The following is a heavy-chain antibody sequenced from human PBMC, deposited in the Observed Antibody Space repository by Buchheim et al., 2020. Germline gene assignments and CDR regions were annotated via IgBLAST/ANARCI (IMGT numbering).Heavy chain of an antibody. D-gene: IGHD4-17*01. Sequence: QVQLVQSGAEVKKPGASVKVSCKASGYTFTNYYMHWVRQAPGQGLEWMGIINPSIGSTTYAQKFQGRVTMTRDTSTSPVYMYVSSLRSADTAVYYCARDTLRGDYDYWGQGTL. CDR1: GYTFTNYY. CDR2: INPSIGST. CDR3: ARDTLRGDYDY. J-gene: IGHJ4*02. V-gene: IGHV1-46*01.